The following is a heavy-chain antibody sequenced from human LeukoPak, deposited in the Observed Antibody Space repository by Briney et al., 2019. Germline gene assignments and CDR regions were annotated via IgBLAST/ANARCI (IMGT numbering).Heavy chain of an antibody. CDR2: ISAYNGNT. V-gene: IGHV1-18*01. J-gene: IGHJ4*02. CDR1: GYTFTSYG. D-gene: IGHD6-13*01. Sequence: ASVKVSCKASGYTFTSYGISWVRQAPGQGLEWMGWISAYNGNTNYAQKLQGRVTMTTDTSTSTAYMELRSLRSDDTAVYYCARDLRIAAAVILAYWGQGTLDTVSS. CDR3: ARDLRIAAAVILAY.